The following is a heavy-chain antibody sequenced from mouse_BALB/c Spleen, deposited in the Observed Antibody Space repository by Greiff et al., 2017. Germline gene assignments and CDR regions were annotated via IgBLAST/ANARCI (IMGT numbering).Heavy chain of an antibody. D-gene: IGHD4-1*01. J-gene: IGHJ2*01. CDR2: IDPENGDT. CDR3: NALLTLDY. Sequence: EVQLQQSGAELVRSGASVKLSCTASGFNIKDYYMHWVKQRPEQGLEWIGWIDPENGDTEYAPKFQGEATMTADTSSNTAYLQLSSLTSEDTAVYYCNALLTLDYWGQGTTLTVSS. CDR1: GFNIKDYY. V-gene: IGHV14-4*02.